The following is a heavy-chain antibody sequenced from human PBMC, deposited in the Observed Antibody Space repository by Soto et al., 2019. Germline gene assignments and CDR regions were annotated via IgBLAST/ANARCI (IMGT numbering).Heavy chain of an antibody. Sequence: QVQLVQSGPEVKMPGASVKVSCKTSGYTFTAYGLAWLRQAPGQRPEWMGWVGTNNHNTNYAEKFQGRVTMTTDTSTATTYMELRSLRSDDTAVYYCARELNTDSSAYYSLAYWGQGTLVTVSS. CDR2: VGTNNHNT. V-gene: IGHV1-18*01. J-gene: IGHJ4*02. D-gene: IGHD3-22*01. CDR1: GYTFTAYG. CDR3: ARELNTDSSAYYSLAY.